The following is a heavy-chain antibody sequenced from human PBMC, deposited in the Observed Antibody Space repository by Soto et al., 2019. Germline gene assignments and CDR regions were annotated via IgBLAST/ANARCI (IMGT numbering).Heavy chain of an antibody. J-gene: IGHJ4*02. CDR1: GGSFSGYY. V-gene: IGHV4-34*01. CDR2: INHSGST. D-gene: IGHD3-10*01. Sequence: PSETLSLTCAVYGGSFSGYYWSWIRQPPGKGLEWIGEINHSGSTNYNPSLKSRVTISVDTSKNQFSLKLSSVTAADTAVYYCARGGKWFGEYYWGQGTLVTVSS. CDR3: ARGGKWFGEYY.